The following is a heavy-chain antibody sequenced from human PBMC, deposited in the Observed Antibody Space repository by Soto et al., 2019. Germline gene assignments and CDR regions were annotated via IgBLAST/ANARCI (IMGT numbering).Heavy chain of an antibody. CDR2: INPNSGDT. D-gene: IGHD3-10*01. CDR1: GYAFTGYY. Sequence: ASVKVSCKSSGYAFTGYYIHWVRQAPGQGLEWMGWINPNSGDTNYAQKFQGRVTMTRDTAIRTAYMEVSRLRSDDTAVYYCARGRASGSYYLLDYWGQGTLVTVSS. J-gene: IGHJ4*02. V-gene: IGHV1-2*02. CDR3: ARGRASGSYYLLDY.